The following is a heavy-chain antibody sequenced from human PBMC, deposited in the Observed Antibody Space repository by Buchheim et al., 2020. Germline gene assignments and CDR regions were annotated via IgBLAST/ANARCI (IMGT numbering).Heavy chain of an antibody. CDR1: GFTFSDYY. Sequence: QVQLVESGGGLVKPGGSLRLSCAASGFTFSDYYMSWIRQAPGKGLEWVSSISSSSSYIYYADSVKGRFTISRDNAKNSLYLQMNSLRAEDTAVYYCAREPDYYDSSGYNYYYGMDVWGQGTT. D-gene: IGHD3-22*01. J-gene: IGHJ6*02. CDR3: AREPDYYDSSGYNYYYGMDV. CDR2: ISSSSSYI. V-gene: IGHV3-11*06.